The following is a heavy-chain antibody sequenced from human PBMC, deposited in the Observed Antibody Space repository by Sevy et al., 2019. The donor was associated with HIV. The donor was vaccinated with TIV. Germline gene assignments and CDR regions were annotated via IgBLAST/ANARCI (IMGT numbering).Heavy chain of an antibody. Sequence: GGSLRLSCAASGLSVSDNYMNWVRQAPGKGLELVSVIYSDGRTYYPDSVQGRFSISRDNSKNTLYLHMKSLRPEDTAVYYCARDRYYDASGYDYYYCGMDVWGQGTTVTVSS. D-gene: IGHD3-22*01. CDR2: IYSDGRT. CDR3: ARDRYYDASGYDYYYCGMDV. V-gene: IGHV3-66*01. CDR1: GLSVSDNY. J-gene: IGHJ6*02.